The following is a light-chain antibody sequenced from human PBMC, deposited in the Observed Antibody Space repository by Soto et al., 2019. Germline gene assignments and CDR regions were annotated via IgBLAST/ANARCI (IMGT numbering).Light chain of an antibody. J-gene: IGKJ4*01. CDR3: QQYGSLPPT. CDR1: QSVSNRY. CDR2: GVS. V-gene: IGKV3-20*01. Sequence: EIVLTQSPGTLSLSPGERATLSCRASQSVSNRYLAWYQQKPGQAPRLLMYGVSSRATDIPDRFSGSGSRTDFTLTISRLEAEDFAVYHCQQYGSLPPTFGGGTKVEIK.